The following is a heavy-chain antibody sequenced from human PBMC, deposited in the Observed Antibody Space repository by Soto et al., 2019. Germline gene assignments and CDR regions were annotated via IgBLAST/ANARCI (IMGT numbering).Heavy chain of an antibody. V-gene: IGHV3-30-3*01. J-gene: IGHJ6*04. CDR2: IAHDGSNA. CDR1: GFTFRNHA. Sequence: QVQLVESGGGVVQPGGSLRLSCAASGFTFRNHAMHWVRQAPGKGLEGLAVIAHDGSNAFYRDSVKGRFTVSRDNSKNTLYLYMNSLRSEDTGVYYCARGDREDILVVVGARPGEYGTDIWGKGTTVIVSS. D-gene: IGHD2-15*01. CDR3: ARGDREDILVVVGARPGEYGTDI.